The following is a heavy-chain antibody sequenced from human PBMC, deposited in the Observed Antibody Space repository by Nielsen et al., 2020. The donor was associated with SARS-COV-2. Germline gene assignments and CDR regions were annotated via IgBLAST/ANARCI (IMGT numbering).Heavy chain of an antibody. V-gene: IGHV3-64*01. J-gene: IGHJ4*02. D-gene: IGHD1-26*01. Sequence: GGSLRLSCAASGFTFSSYAMHWVRQAPGKGLEYVSGISSNEVTTYYANSVKGRFSISRDNSKSTVDLQMGSLTTEDTAVYYCVRDSGTYDYWGQGILATVSS. CDR1: GFTFSSYA. CDR2: ISSNEVTT. CDR3: VRDSGTYDY.